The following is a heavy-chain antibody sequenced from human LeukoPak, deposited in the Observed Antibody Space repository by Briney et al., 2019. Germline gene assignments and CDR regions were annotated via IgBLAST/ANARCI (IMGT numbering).Heavy chain of an antibody. CDR3: ARDLRGPGYSGYDYYFDS. V-gene: IGHV1-46*01. D-gene: IGHD5-12*01. CDR2: INPSGGST. CDR1: GYTFTGYY. Sequence: GASVKVSCKASGYTFTGYYMHWVRQAPGQGLEWMGIINPSGGSTSYAQKFQGRVTMTRDMSTSTVYMELSSLRSEDTAVYYCARDLRGPGYSGYDYYFDSWGQGTLVTVSS. J-gene: IGHJ4*02.